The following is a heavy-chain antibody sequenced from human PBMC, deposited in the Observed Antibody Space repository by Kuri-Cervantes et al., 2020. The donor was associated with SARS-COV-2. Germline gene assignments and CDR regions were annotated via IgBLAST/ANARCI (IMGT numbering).Heavy chain of an antibody. V-gene: IGHV4-39*07. CDR3: GRGPAAIITPYFDY. CDR1: TFSSYA. Sequence: TFSSYAMSWIRQPPGKGLKWIGSIYYSGSTYYNPSLKSRVTISVDTSKNQFSLKLSSVTAADTAVYYCGRGPAAIITPYFDYWGQGTLVTVSS. D-gene: IGHD2-2*01. CDR2: IYYSGST. J-gene: IGHJ4*02.